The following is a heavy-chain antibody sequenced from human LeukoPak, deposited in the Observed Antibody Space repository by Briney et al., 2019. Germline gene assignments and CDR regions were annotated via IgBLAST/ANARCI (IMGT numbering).Heavy chain of an antibody. CDR2: ISWNSGSI. V-gene: IGHV3-9*01. CDR1: GFTFADYA. J-gene: IGHJ4*02. CDR3: AKDISTRGRDYFDY. Sequence: GGCLRLSCAASGFTFADYAMHWVRQAPGKGLEWVSGISWNSGSIGYADSVKGRFTISRDNAKNSLYLQMNSLRAEDTALYYCAKDISTRGRDYFDYWGQGTLVTVSS. D-gene: IGHD3-16*01.